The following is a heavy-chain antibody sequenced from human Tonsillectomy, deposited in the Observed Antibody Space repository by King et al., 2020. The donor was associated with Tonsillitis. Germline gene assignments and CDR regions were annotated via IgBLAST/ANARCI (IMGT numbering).Heavy chain of an antibody. J-gene: IGHJ3*02. CDR2: IKQDGSEE. CDR1: GFTFSSYW. CDR3: ARPRYYGDDAFDI. Sequence: QLVQSGGGWVQPGGSLRLSCAASGFTFSSYWMSWVRKAPGKGLEWVANIKQDGSEEWYVDSVKGRFTISRDNAKNSLYLQMNSLRDEDTAVYYCARPRYYGDDAFDIWGQGTVVTVSS. V-gene: IGHV3-7*03. D-gene: IGHD3-3*01.